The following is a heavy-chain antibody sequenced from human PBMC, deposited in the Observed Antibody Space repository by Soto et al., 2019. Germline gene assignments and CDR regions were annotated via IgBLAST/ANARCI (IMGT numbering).Heavy chain of an antibody. CDR2: IWYDGSNK. Sequence: QPGGSLRLSCAASGFTFSSYGMHWVRQAPGKGLEWVAVIWYDGSNKYYADSVKGRFTISRDNSKNTLYLQMNSLRAEDTAVYYCARGCLRSGIYFDYWGQGTLVTVSS. J-gene: IGHJ4*02. D-gene: IGHD3-10*01. CDR3: ARGCLRSGIYFDY. V-gene: IGHV3-33*01. CDR1: GFTFSSYG.